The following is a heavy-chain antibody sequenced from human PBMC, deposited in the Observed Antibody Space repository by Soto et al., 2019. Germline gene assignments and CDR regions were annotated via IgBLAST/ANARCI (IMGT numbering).Heavy chain of an antibody. Sequence: ESVGGVVQPGRSLRLSCAASGFTFSSYAMHWVRQAPGKGLEWVAVISYDGSNKYYADSVKGRFTISRDNSKNTLYLQMNSLRAEDTAVYYCARDSDPDFIVVVPAASFGMDVWGQGTTVTVSS. CDR3: ARDSDPDFIVVVPAASFGMDV. CDR1: GFTFSSYA. D-gene: IGHD2-2*01. V-gene: IGHV3-30-3*01. J-gene: IGHJ6*02. CDR2: ISYDGSNK.